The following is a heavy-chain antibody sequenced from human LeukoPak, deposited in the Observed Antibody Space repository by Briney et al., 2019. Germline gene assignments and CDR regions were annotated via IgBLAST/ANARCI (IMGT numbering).Heavy chain of an antibody. CDR3: ARSWASEISNRYFQH. CDR2: ISSSSTTI. Sequence: GGSLRLSCAASGFTFSSYSLIWVRQAPGKGLEWVSYISSSSTTIYYADSVKSRFTISRDNAKNSLYLQMDSLRDEDTAVYYCARSWASEISNRYFQHWGQGTLVTVSS. CDR1: GFTFSSYS. V-gene: IGHV3-48*02. J-gene: IGHJ1*01. D-gene: IGHD5-24*01.